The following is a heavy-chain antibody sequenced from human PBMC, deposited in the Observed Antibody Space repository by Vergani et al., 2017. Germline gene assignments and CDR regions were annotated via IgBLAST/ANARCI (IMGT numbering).Heavy chain of an antibody. CDR1: GGSISSYY. Sequence: QVQLQESGPGLVKPSETLSLTCTVPGGSISSYYWSWIRQPPGKGLEWIGYTYYSGSTNYNPSLKSRVTISVDTSKNQFSLKLSSVTAAATAVYYCARETRRDGYNHFDYWGQGTLVTVSS. J-gene: IGHJ4*02. CDR2: TYYSGST. V-gene: IGHV4-59*01. CDR3: ARETRRDGYNHFDY. D-gene: IGHD5-24*01.